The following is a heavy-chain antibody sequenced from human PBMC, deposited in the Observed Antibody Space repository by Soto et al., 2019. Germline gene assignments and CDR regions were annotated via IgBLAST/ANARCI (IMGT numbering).Heavy chain of an antibody. V-gene: IGHV4-4*02. CDR2: AHHSGRT. Sequence: NPSETLSLTCTVSGDSMSSSNWWNWVRQPPGKGLEWIGEAHHSGRTNYNPSLKSRVTISVDRSQNLFSLKLSSVTAADTAVYYCARSNGDNGDYWSQGTLVTVS. J-gene: IGHJ4*02. D-gene: IGHD4-17*01. CDR3: ARSNGDNGDY. CDR1: GDSMSSSNW.